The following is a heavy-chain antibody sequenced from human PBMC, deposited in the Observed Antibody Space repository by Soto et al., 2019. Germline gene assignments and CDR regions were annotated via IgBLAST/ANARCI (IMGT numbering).Heavy chain of an antibody. D-gene: IGHD3-10*01. J-gene: IGHJ3*02. V-gene: IGHV4-39*01. CDR2: IYYSGST. CDR3: ARQGSRLWFGEVPDAFDI. Sequence: SETLSLTCTVSGGSISSSSYYWGWIRQPPGKGLEWIGSIYYSGSTYYNPSLKSRVTISVDTSKNQFSLKLSSVTAADTAVYYCARQGSRLWFGEVPDAFDIWGQGTMVTVSS. CDR1: GGSISSSSYY.